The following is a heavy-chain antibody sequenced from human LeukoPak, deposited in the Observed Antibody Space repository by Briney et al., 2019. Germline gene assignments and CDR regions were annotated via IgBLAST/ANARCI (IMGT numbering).Heavy chain of an antibody. J-gene: IGHJ6*03. CDR2: INHSGST. V-gene: IGHV4-34*01. Sequence: SSETLSLTCAVYGGSFSGYYWSWIRQPPGKGLEWIGEINHSGSTNYNPSLKSRVTISVDTSKNQFSLKLSSVTAADTAVYYCTRAGGSTVTTLNYYYYYYYYMDVWGKGTTVTVSS. CDR1: GGSFSGYY. CDR3: TRAGGSTVTTLNYYYYYYYYMDV. D-gene: IGHD4-17*01.